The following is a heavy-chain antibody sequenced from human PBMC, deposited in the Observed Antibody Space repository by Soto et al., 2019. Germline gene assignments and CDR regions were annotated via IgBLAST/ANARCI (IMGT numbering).Heavy chain of an antibody. Sequence: DSVKVSFKASGYTFTSYYIHWVRQAPGQGLEWMGIINPRGGITTYAQKFQGRLTMTGDTSTSTVYMGLSSLTSEDTAMYHCASSPAYGSSWYGIPPDLSHGMDVWGQGTTVTVSS. J-gene: IGHJ6*02. CDR3: ASSPAYGSSWYGIPPDLSHGMDV. V-gene: IGHV1-46*01. D-gene: IGHD6-13*01. CDR2: INPRGGIT. CDR1: GYTFTSYY.